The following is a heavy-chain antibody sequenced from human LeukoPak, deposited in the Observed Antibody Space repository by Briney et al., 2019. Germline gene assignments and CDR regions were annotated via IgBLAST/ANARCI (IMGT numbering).Heavy chain of an antibody. V-gene: IGHV3-23*01. CDR2: ISGSGGST. J-gene: IGHJ3*02. CDR1: GFTFSSYA. D-gene: IGHD1-26*01. CDR3: AKDGMVGATVSAFDI. Sequence: GGSLRLSCAASGFTFSSYAMSWVRQAPGKGLEWVSAISGSGGSTYYADSVKGRFTISRDNSKNTLCLQMNGLRAEDTAVYYCAKDGMVGATVSAFDIWGQGTMVTVSS.